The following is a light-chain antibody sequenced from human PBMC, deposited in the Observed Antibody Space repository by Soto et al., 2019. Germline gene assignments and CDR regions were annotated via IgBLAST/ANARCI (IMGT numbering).Light chain of an antibody. CDR1: QRVSSSY. J-gene: IGKJ3*01. CDR3: PKYGSSLFT. CDR2: GAS. V-gene: IGKV3-20*01. Sequence: EIVLTKSPGTLSLSPGERATLSGRARQRVSSSYLAWYQQKPGQAHRLLIYGASSRATGIPDRFSGSGSGTAFPLAISRLEPEDFAVYYCPKYGSSLFTFGPGTKVDIK.